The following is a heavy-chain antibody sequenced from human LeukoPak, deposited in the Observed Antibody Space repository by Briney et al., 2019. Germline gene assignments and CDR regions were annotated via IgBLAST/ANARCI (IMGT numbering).Heavy chain of an antibody. Sequence: GGSLRPSFAASGFPFRRYSMNRVRPAPGKGPEWVSSINSNSSYIYYPDSVEGGFTISRDNAKNSLYLQMNSLRAEDTAVYYGAREHYYGSERPIDYWGQGTLVTVSS. CDR1: GFPFRRYS. D-gene: IGHD3-10*01. J-gene: IGHJ4*02. CDR2: INSNSSYI. V-gene: IGHV3-21*01. CDR3: AREHYYGSERPIDY.